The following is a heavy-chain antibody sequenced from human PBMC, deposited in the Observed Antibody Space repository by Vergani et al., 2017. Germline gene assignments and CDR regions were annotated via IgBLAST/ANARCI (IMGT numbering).Heavy chain of an antibody. CDR3: ARGDCGIITGYRY. D-gene: IGHD1-14*01. CDR2: INPSGGHT. V-gene: IGHV1-46*03. Sequence: QVQVVQSGAEVKKSGASVKVSCKTSGYTFSNYYMHWVRQAPGQGLEWVGIINPSGGHTNYARMFQGRVTMTRDTSTSTVYMELSSQRSEDTSIYYCARGDCGIITGYRYWGQGTLVTVSA. J-gene: IGHJ4*02. CDR1: GYTFSNYY.